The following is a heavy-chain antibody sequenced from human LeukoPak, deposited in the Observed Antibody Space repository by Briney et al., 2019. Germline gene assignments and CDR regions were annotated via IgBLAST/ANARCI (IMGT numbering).Heavy chain of an antibody. CDR1: GHSFTSYY. CDR3: ATDLNDSSGYYFNGMDV. J-gene: IGHJ6*02. CDR2: INPSGGST. V-gene: IGHV1-46*01. Sequence: GASVTVSCKASGHSFTSYYMHWVRQAPGQGLEWMGIINPSGGSTSYAQKFQGRVTLTRDTSTTTVYMELSSLRSEDTAVYYCATDLNDSSGYYFNGMDVWGQGTTVTVSS. D-gene: IGHD3-22*01.